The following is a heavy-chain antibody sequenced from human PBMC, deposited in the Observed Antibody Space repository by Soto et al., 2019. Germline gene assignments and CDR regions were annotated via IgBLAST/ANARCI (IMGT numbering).Heavy chain of an antibody. CDR1: SGSISSSNW. V-gene: IGHV4-4*02. CDR2: IYHSGST. Sequence: QVQLQESGPGLVKPSGTLSLTCAVSSGSISSSNWWSWVRQPPGKGLEWIGEIYHSGSTNYNPSLKSRVTISVDKSKNQFSLKLSSVTAADTAVYYCARRSFNFYGDYYFDYWGQGTLVTVSS. CDR3: ARRSFNFYGDYYFDY. D-gene: IGHD4-17*01. J-gene: IGHJ4*02.